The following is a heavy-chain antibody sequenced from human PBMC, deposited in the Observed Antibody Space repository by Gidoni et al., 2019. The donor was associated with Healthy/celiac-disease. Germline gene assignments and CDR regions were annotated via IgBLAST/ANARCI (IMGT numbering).Heavy chain of an antibody. J-gene: IGHJ6*02. CDR3: ARGKDDYYYYGMDV. V-gene: IGHV3-48*02. Sequence: EVQLVESGGGLVQPGGSLRLSCAASGFTFSSYSMNWVRQAPGKGLEWVSYISSSSSTIYYADSVKGRFTISRDNAKNSLYLQMNSLRDEDTAVYYCARGKDDYYYYGMDVWGQGTTVTVSS. CDR1: GFTFSSYS. D-gene: IGHD2-15*01. CDR2: ISSSSSTI.